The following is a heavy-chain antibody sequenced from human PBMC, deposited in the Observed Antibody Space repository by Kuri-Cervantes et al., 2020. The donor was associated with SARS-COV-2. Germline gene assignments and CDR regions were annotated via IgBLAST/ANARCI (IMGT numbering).Heavy chain of an antibody. CDR3: VKDVVSTFCAWGNCYISSYMDV. CDR2: INPNSGGT. CDR1: GYTFTGYY. Sequence: ASVKVSCKASGYTFTGYYMHWVRQAPGQGLEWMGWINPNSGGTNYARKFQGRVTMTRATSINTVYMELSTLRSDDTAVYFCVKDVVSTFCAWGNCYISSYMDVWGRGTTVTVSS. D-gene: IGHD2-2*02. J-gene: IGHJ6*03. V-gene: IGHV1-2*02.